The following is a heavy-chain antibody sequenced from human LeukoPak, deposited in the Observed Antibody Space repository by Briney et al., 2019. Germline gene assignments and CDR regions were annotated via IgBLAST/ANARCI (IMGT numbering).Heavy chain of an antibody. CDR2: IYYSGST. V-gene: IGHV4-59*12. Sequence: SETLSLTCTVSGGSISSYYWSWIRQPPGKGLEWIGYIYYSGSTNYNPSLKSRVTISVDRSKNQFSLKLSSVTAADTAVYYCARLPDDYYYYYMDVWGKGTTVTVSS. CDR3: ARLPDDYYYYYMDV. J-gene: IGHJ6*03. CDR1: GGSISSYY.